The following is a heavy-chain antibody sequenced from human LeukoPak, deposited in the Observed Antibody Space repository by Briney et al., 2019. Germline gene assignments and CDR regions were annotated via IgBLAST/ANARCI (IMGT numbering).Heavy chain of an antibody. D-gene: IGHD2-2*01. V-gene: IGHV4-39*01. J-gene: IGHJ4*02. CDR1: GGSIGGSNSH. CDR3: ARRGMTYSSSFFAN. Sequence: SETLSLTCTVSGGSIGGSNSHWGWIRQPPGKGLEWIGSIFYSGSTYYNPSLKSRVTMSVDTSENQFSLKVTSVTAADTATYYCARRGMTYSSSFFANWGQGTLVTVSS. CDR2: IFYSGST.